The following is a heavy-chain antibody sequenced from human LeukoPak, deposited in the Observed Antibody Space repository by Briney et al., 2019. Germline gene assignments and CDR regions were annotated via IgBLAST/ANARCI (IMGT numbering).Heavy chain of an antibody. D-gene: IGHD2-2*01. CDR1: GGSISSYY. CDR3: AREVRCSTTRCYGLFDY. J-gene: IGHJ4*02. CDR2: IYTSGST. Sequence: SQTLSLTCTVSGGSISSYYWNWIRQPAGKGLEWIGRIYTSGSTNHNPSPKSRVTMSVDMSKNQFSLRLSSVTAADTAVYYCAREVRCSTTRCYGLFDYWGQGTLVTVS. V-gene: IGHV4-4*07.